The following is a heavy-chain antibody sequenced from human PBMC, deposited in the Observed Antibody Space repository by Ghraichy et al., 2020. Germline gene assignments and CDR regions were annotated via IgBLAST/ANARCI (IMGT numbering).Heavy chain of an antibody. J-gene: IGHJ6*02. V-gene: IGHV4-59*01. CDR1: GGSISSYY. CDR3: ARMPHITIFGVVTPLGMDV. CDR2: IYYSGST. Sequence: SETLSLTCTVSGGSISSYYWSWIRQPPGKGLEWIGYIYYSGSTNYNPSLKSRVTISVDTSKNQFSLKLSSVTAADTAVYYCARMPHITIFGVVTPLGMDVWGQGTTVTVSS. D-gene: IGHD3-3*01.